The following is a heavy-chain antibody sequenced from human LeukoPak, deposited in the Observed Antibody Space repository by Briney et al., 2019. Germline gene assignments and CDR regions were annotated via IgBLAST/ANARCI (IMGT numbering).Heavy chain of an antibody. CDR1: GGSLSSGPYF. CDR3: ASVRGSERDFDY. V-gene: IGHV4-39*01. CDR2: IYYSGNP. D-gene: IGHD3-10*01. Sequence: SETLSLTCTVSGGSLSSGPYFWGWIRQPPGKGLEWIDKIYYSGNPYYNPSLERRLTISVDTSANQFSLKLTSVTAADTAVYFCASVRGSERDFDYWGQGILVTVSS. J-gene: IGHJ4*02.